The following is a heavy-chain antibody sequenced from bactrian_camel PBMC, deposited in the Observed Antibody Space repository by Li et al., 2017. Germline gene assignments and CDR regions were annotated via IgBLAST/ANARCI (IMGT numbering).Heavy chain of an antibody. V-gene: IGHV3S53*01. Sequence: HVQLVESGGGSVQAGGSLKLSCVASGYTLPLHMAWFRRLPGQGREGVAAIAGDGRTNYADSVKGRFTISKDNAKNTLRLQMNSLKPEDTAIYYCAARVREYCSVSFPYWGQGTTPVIGVNWTTLFIGARGPRSPSP. CDR3: AARVREYCSVSFPYWGQGTTPVIGVNWTTLF. CDR2: IAGDGRT. J-gene: IGHJ4*01. D-gene: IGHD7*01. CDR1: GYTLPLH.